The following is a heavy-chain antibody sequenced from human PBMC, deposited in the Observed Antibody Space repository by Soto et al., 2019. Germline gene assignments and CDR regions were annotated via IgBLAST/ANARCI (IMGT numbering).Heavy chain of an antibody. CDR3: ARADPQEEVIY. V-gene: IGHV4-39*01. CDR1: GGSISSSSYY. J-gene: IGHJ4*02. D-gene: IGHD4-4*01. Sequence: SETLSLTCTVSGGSISSSSYYWGWIRQPPGKGLEWIGSIYYSGSTYYNPSLKSRVTISVDTSKNQFSLKLSSVTAADTAVYYCARADPQEEVIYWGQGTLVTVSS. CDR2: IYYSGST.